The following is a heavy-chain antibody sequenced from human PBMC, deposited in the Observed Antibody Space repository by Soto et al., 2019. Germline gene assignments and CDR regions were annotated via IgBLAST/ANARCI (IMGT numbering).Heavy chain of an antibody. CDR3: ARERGQWLPARHDAFDI. CDR1: GFTFSSYG. D-gene: IGHD5-12*01. CDR2: IWYDGSNK. V-gene: IGHV3-33*01. J-gene: IGHJ3*02. Sequence: QVQLVESGGGVVQPGRSLRLSCAASGFTFSSYGMHWVRQAPGKGLEWVAVIWYDGSNKYYADSVKGRFTISRDNSKNXLYLQMNSLRAEDTAVYYCARERGQWLPARHDAFDIWGQGTMVTVSS.